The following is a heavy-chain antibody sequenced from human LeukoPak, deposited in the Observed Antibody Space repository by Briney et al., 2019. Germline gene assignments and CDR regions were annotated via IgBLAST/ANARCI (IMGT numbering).Heavy chain of an antibody. Sequence: SVKVSCKASGFTFTSSAVQWVRQARGQRLEWIGWIVVGSGNTNYAQKFQERVTITRDMSTSTAYMELSSLRSEDTAVYYCAAEGVRLSAPDYWGQGTLVTVSS. CDR2: IVVGSGNT. CDR1: GFTFTSSA. CDR3: AAEGVRLSAPDY. V-gene: IGHV1-58*01. D-gene: IGHD3-16*02. J-gene: IGHJ4*02.